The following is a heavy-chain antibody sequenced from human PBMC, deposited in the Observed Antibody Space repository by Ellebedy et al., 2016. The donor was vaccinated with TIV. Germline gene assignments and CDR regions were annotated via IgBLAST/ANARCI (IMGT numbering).Heavy chain of an antibody. V-gene: IGHV4-31*03. D-gene: IGHD5-18*01. CDR1: GASINTGGYW. Sequence: MPSETLSLTCTVSGASINTGGYWWSWVRQHPGKGLEYIGYIYFGGNTDYNPSLKSRASISVDTSKNQFSLTMRSVTAADTAVYFCARDSGIPLGFDSWGQGILVTVSS. CDR3: ARDSGIPLGFDS. CDR2: IYFGGNT. J-gene: IGHJ4*02.